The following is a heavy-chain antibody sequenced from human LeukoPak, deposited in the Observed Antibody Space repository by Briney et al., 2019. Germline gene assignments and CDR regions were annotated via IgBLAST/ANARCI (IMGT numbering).Heavy chain of an antibody. CDR3: AKGGYWFDP. D-gene: IGHD3-22*01. J-gene: IGHJ5*02. Sequence: GGSLRLSCAASGFTFSSYGMHWVRQAPGKGLEWVAVISYDGSNKYYADSVKGRFTISRDNSKSTLYLQMNSLRAEDTAVYYCAKGGYWFDPWGQGTLVAVSS. CDR1: GFTFSSYG. CDR2: ISYDGSNK. V-gene: IGHV3-30*18.